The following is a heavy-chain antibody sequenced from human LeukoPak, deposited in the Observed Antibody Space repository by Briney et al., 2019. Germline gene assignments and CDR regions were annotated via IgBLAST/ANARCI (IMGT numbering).Heavy chain of an antibody. J-gene: IGHJ6*02. D-gene: IGHD3-3*01. CDR3: ARGPIFGVVTRYYYYGMDV. CDR1: GGSISSYY. V-gene: IGHV4-59*01. CDR2: IYYSGST. Sequence: SETLSLTCTVSGGSISSYYWSWIRQPPGKGLEWIGYIYYSGSTNYNPSLKSRVTISVDTSKNQFSLKLSSVTAADTAVYYCARGPIFGVVTRYYYYGMDVWGQGTTVTVSS.